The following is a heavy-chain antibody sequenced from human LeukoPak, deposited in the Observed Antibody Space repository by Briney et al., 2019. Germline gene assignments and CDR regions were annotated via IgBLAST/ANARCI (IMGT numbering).Heavy chain of an antibody. Sequence: SVKVSCKASGGTFSSYAISWVRQAPGQGLEWMGGIIPIFGTANYAQKFRGRVSITADKSTSTAYMELSSLRSEDTAVYYCARSSIIAAASPYYFDYWGQGTLVTVSS. V-gene: IGHV1-69*06. J-gene: IGHJ4*02. CDR2: IIPIFGTA. D-gene: IGHD6-13*01. CDR1: GGTFSSYA. CDR3: ARSSIIAAASPYYFDY.